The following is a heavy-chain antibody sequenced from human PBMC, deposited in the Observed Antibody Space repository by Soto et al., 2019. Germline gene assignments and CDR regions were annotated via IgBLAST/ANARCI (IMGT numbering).Heavy chain of an antibody. CDR3: ASDREGQLERRGFNWFDP. V-gene: IGHV3-21*01. Sequence: PGGSLRLSCAASGFTFSSYGMHWVRQAPGKGLEWVSVISSSSSYIYYADSVKGRFTISRDNAKNSLYLQMNSLRAEDTAVYYCASDREGQLERRGFNWFDPWGQGTLVTVSS. D-gene: IGHD1-1*01. CDR2: ISSSSSYI. CDR1: GFTFSSYG. J-gene: IGHJ5*02.